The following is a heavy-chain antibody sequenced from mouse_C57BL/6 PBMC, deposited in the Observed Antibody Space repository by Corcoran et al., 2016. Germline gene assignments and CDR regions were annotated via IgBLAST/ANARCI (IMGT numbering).Heavy chain of an antibody. Sequence: QIQLVQSGPELKKPGETVKISCKASGYTFTTYGMSWVKQAPGKGLKWMGWINTYSGVPTYADDFKGRFAFSLETSASTAYLQINNLKNEDTATYFCARVPYSNYDAYWGQGTLVTVSA. J-gene: IGHJ3*01. V-gene: IGHV9-3*01. CDR3: ARVPYSNYDAY. CDR2: INTYSGVP. CDR1: GYTFTTYG. D-gene: IGHD2-5*01.